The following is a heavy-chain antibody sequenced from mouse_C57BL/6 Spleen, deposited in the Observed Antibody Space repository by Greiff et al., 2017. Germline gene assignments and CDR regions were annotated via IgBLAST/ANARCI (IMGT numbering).Heavy chain of an antibody. D-gene: IGHD1-1*01. CDR3: ARHYYGSSYAFDY. CDR1: GYTFTSYW. J-gene: IGHJ2*01. V-gene: IGHV1-50*01. CDR2: IDPSDSYT. Sequence: VQLQQPGAELVKPGASVKLSCKASGYTFTSYWMQWVKQRPGQGLEWIGEIDPSDSYTNYNQKFKGKATLTVDTSSSTAYMQLSSLTSEDSAVYYFARHYYGSSYAFDYWGQGTTLTVSS.